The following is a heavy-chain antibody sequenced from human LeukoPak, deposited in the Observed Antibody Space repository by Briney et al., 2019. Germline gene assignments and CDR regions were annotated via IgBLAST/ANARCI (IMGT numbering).Heavy chain of an antibody. V-gene: IGHV3-13*01. CDR2: IGTAGDT. J-gene: IGHJ6*02. CDR1: GFTFSSYD. D-gene: IGHD4-17*01. CDR3: ARDRGDYYYGMDV. Sequence: GGSLRLSCAASGFTFSSYDMHWVRQATGKRLEWVSAIGTAGDTYYPGSVKGRFTISRENAKNSLYLQMNSLRAGDTAVYYCARDRGDYYYGMDVWGQGTTVTVSS.